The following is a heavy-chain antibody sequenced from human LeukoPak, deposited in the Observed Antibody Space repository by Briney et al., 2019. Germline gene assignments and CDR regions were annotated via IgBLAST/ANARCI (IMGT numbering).Heavy chain of an antibody. J-gene: IGHJ6*03. CDR2: ISSSSSYI. CDR1: GFTFSSYS. CDR3: AKASRFGYSYGPREYFYYMDV. V-gene: IGHV3-21*04. Sequence: GGSLRLSCAASGFTFSSYSMNWVRQAPGKGLEWVSSISSSSSYIYYADSVKGRFTISRDNAKNSLYLQMNSLRAEDTAVYYCAKASRFGYSYGPREYFYYMDVWGKGTTVTISS. D-gene: IGHD5-18*01.